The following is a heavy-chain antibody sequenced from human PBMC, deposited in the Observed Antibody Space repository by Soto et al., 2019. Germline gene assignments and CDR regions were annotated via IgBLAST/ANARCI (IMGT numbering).Heavy chain of an antibody. CDR3: ARVTAMVRGVIDNWFDP. Sequence: QVPLVQSGAEVKKPGSSVTVSCKASGGTFISYAIHWVRQAPGQGLEWMGGIIPMYGPAKYAQRFQGRVTVTANASTTTVYRELTSLTSPDTSVYYCARVTAMVRGVIDNWFDPWGHGPLVTVSS. CDR1: GGTFISYA. D-gene: IGHD3-10*01. CDR2: IIPMYGPA. V-gene: IGHV1-69*01. J-gene: IGHJ5*02.